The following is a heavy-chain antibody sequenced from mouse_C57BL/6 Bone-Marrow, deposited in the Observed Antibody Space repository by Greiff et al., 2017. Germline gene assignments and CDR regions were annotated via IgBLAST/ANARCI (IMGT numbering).Heavy chain of an antibody. Sequence: EVQLVESGGGLVKPGGSLKLSCAAPRFNFSSYAMSWVRQTPEKRLEWVATISDGGSYTSYPDNVKGRFTISRDNAKNNLYLQMSHLKSEDKAMYNCARDRDYDAWFAYWGQGTLVTVSA. CDR2: ISDGGSYT. CDR1: RFNFSSYA. CDR3: ARDRDYDAWFAY. J-gene: IGHJ3*01. D-gene: IGHD2-4*01. V-gene: IGHV5-4*01.